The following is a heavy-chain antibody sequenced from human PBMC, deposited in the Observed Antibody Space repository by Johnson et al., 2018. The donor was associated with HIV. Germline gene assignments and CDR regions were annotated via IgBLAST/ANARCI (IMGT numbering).Heavy chain of an antibody. CDR2: IKQDGSEK. J-gene: IGHJ3*02. CDR1: GFTFSGSA. V-gene: IGHV3-7*02. Sequence: VQLVESGGGLVQPGGSLKLSCAASGFTFSGSAMHWVRQASGKGLEWVANIKQDGSEKYYVDSVKGRFPISRDNAKNSLYLQMNSLRAEDTAVYYCARSLGVVGAIGKGAFDIWGQGTMVTVSS. CDR3: ARSLGVVGAIGKGAFDI. D-gene: IGHD1-26*01.